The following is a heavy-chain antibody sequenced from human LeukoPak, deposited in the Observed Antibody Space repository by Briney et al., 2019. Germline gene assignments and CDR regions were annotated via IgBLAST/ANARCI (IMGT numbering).Heavy chain of an antibody. Sequence: GEPLKISCKVSGYSFTSHWIGWARQMPGKGLEWMGVIFPGDSDARYSPSFQGQVTISSDKSISTAYLQWSSLKASDTAMYYCAREIVVPSAMRAFDYWGQGTLVTVSS. D-gene: IGHD2-2*01. CDR1: GYSFTSHW. V-gene: IGHV5-51*01. CDR2: IFPGDSDA. CDR3: AREIVVPSAMRAFDY. J-gene: IGHJ4*02.